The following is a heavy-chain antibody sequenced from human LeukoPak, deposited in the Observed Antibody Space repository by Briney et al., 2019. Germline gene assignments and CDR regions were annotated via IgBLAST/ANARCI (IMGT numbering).Heavy chain of an antibody. D-gene: IGHD3-22*01. CDR3: ARGGGPTYYYDSSAGY. CDR1: GYTFTGYY. V-gene: IGHV1-46*01. Sequence: ASVKVSCKASGYTFTGYYMHWVRQAPGQGLEWMGIINPSGGSTSYAQKFQGRVTMTRDMSTSTVYMELSSLRSEDTAVYYCARGGGPTYYYDSSAGYWGQGTLVTVSS. J-gene: IGHJ4*02. CDR2: INPSGGST.